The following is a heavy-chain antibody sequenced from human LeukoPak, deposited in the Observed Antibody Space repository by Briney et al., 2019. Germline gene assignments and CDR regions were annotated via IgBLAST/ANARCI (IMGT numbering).Heavy chain of an antibody. Sequence: PGRSLRLSCAAPGFTLSTYGMHWVRQAPGKGLEWVTFISYEGTIKRYADSVKGRFTISRDNSKNTLYLQMSSLRVDDTALYYCAREYDLVTGLDYWGQGTLVTVSS. CDR2: ISYEGTIK. D-gene: IGHD3-9*01. V-gene: IGHV3-30*03. CDR3: AREYDLVTGLDY. CDR1: GFTLSTYG. J-gene: IGHJ4*02.